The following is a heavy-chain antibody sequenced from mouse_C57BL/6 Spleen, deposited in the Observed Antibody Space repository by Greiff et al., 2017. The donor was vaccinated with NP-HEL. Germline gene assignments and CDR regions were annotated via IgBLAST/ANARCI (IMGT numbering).Heavy chain of an antibody. CDR1: GYTFTDYY. V-gene: IGHV1-26*01. D-gene: IGHD1-1*01. J-gene: IGHJ4*01. CDR3: AKSSSYGSSCNYAMDY. Sequence: EVKLQQSGPELVKPGASVKISCKASGYTFTDYYMNWVKQSHGKSLEWIGDINPNNGGTSYNQKFKGQATLTVDKSSSTAYMELRSLTSEDSAVYYCAKSSSYGSSCNYAMDYWGQGTTVTVAS. CDR2: INPNNGGT.